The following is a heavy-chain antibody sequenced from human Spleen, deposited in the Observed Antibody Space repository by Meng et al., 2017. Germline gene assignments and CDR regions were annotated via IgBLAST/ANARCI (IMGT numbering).Heavy chain of an antibody. Sequence: GESLKISCKASGYPFTGYYIHWVRQAPGQGLEWMGWINPNSGGTKYAQKFQGRVTMTRDTSIRTAYMELRRLRSDDTAVYYCGREGGLSDYYHYYYYGMDVWGQGTAVTVSS. CDR2: INPNSGGT. J-gene: IGHJ6*02. CDR3: GREGGLSDYYHYYYYGMDV. CDR1: GYPFTGYY. V-gene: IGHV1-2*02. D-gene: IGHD3-22*01.